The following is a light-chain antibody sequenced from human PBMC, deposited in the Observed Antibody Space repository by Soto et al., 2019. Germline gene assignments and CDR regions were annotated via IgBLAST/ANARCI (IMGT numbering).Light chain of an antibody. Sequence: DIQMTQSPSSLSASVGDRVTITCRASQSISSYLNWYQQKPGKAPKLLIYAASSLQSGVPSRFSGSGAGTAFTLTISSLLPEDFATYYCQQSYSTPQTFGQGTKVEIK. J-gene: IGKJ1*01. CDR1: QSISSY. V-gene: IGKV1-39*01. CDR2: AAS. CDR3: QQSYSTPQT.